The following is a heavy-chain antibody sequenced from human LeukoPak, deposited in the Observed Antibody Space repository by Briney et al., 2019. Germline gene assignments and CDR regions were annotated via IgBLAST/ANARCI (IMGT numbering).Heavy chain of an antibody. D-gene: IGHD2-15*01. CDR3: ARASVAGYCSGGSCYSVYYYYYYMDV. J-gene: IGHJ6*03. CDR1: GYTFTSYG. CDR2: ISAYNGNT. V-gene: IGHV1-18*01. Sequence: ASVKVSCKASGYTFTSYGISWVRQAPGQGLEWMGWISAYNGNTNYAQKLQGRVTMTTGTSTSTAYMELRSLRSDDTAVYYCARASVAGYCSGGSCYSVYYYYYYMDVWGKGTTVTVSS.